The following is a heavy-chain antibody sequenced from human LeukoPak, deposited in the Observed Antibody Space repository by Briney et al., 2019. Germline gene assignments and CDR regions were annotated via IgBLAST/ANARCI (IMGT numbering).Heavy chain of an antibody. CDR2: ITDRGDYT. CDR3: AKDTSIGKYCTNGVCSPFDY. J-gene: IGHJ4*02. V-gene: IGHV3-23*01. CDR1: GFTFSSYA. D-gene: IGHD2-8*01. Sequence: PGGSLTLSCAGSGFTFSSYAMSWVRHAPGQGLGWVSVITDRGDYTSYADAVRGRFTISRDNSRNTVYLQMISLRPEHTAVYYSAKDTSIGKYCTNGVCSPFDYWGQGTLVTVSS.